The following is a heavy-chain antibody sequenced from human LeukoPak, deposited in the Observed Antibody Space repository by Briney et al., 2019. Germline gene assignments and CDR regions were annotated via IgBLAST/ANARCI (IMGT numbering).Heavy chain of an antibody. D-gene: IGHD4-23*01. CDR2: ISSSGNTI. V-gene: IGHV3-11*04. CDR3: ARDRGWQQPI. Sequence: GGSLRLSCAASGFTFTDYYMSWIRQAPGKGLEWLSYISSSGNTIYYGDSVKGRFTISRDNAKNSLYLQMNSLKAEDTAVYYCARDRGWQQPIWGQGTMVTVSS. J-gene: IGHJ3*02. CDR1: GFTFTDYY.